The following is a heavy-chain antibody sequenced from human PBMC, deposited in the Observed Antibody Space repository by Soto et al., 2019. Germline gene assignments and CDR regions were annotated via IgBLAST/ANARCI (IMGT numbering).Heavy chain of an antibody. D-gene: IGHD2-21*02. V-gene: IGHV1-2*02. J-gene: IGHJ4*02. CDR1: GYTFTGYY. Sequence: QVQLVQSGAEVKKPGASVKVSCKASGYTFTGYYMHWVRQAPGQGLEWMGWINPNSGGTNYAQKFEGGVPITRDTDTSTAYMELSRLRSDDTAVYYCATSPGGVVTAMYYFDYWGQGTLVTVAS. CDR3: ATSPGGVVTAMYYFDY. CDR2: INPNSGGT.